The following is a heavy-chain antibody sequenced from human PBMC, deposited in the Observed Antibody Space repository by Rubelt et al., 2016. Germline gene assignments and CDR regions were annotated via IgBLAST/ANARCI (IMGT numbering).Heavy chain of an antibody. D-gene: IGHD2-21*02. V-gene: IGHV3-21*01. J-gene: IGHJ1*01. Sequence: SISSSGSSIYYADSVKGRFTISRDNAKNSLYLQMNSLRAEDTAVYYCARESNDCGGACPEYFQHWGQGTLVTVSS. CDR3: ARESNDCGGACPEYFQH. CDR2: ISSSGSSI.